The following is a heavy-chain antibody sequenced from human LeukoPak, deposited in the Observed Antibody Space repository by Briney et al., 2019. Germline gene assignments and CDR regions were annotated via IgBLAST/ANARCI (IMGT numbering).Heavy chain of an antibody. D-gene: IGHD2-2*01. CDR2: IDYSGNT. V-gene: IGHV4-59*01. CDR3: ARDSSPSALPYMDV. Sequence: KPSETLSLTCFVSGGSMKNSYWTWIRQAPGKGLEWIGNIDYSGNTNYSPSLKSRVTISLDTSKNRFSLRVTSVTAADTALFFCARDSSPSALPYMDVWGKGTMVTVSS. J-gene: IGHJ6*03. CDR1: GGSMKNSY.